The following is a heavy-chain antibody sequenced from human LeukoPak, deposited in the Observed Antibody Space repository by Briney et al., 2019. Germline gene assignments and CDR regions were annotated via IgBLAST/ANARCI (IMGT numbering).Heavy chain of an antibody. V-gene: IGHV4-39*01. CDR2: IYYSGST. CDR1: GGSISSSSYY. J-gene: IGHJ4*02. CDR3: ARLNDFWSGYRYYFDY. Sequence: SETLSLTCTVSGGSISSSSYYWGWIRQPPGKGLEWIGSIYYSGSTYYNPSLKSRVTISVDTSKNQSSLKLSSVTAADTAVYYCARLNDFWSGYRYYFDYWGQGTLVTVSS. D-gene: IGHD3-3*01.